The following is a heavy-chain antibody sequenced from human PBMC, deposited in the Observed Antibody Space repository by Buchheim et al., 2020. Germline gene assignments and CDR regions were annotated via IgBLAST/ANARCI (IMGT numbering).Heavy chain of an antibody. CDR1: GFTLSSYW. CDR3: WNFWSGSYDAFDI. J-gene: IGHJ3*02. V-gene: IGHV3-15*01. D-gene: IGHD3-3*01. CDR2: IKSRTDGGTT. Sequence: EVQLVESGGGLVQPGGSLRLSCGASGFTLSSYWLSWVRQAPGKGLEWVGRIKSRTDGGTTDYAAPLKGRFTISIEDSKNTVYLQMNSLKTEDTAVYYCWNFWSGSYDAFDIWGQGT.